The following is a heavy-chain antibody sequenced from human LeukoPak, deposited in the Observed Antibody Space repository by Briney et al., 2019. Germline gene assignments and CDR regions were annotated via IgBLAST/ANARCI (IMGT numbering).Heavy chain of an antibody. CDR3: AKDKGNLYMDV. CDR2: IRSDGGEE. J-gene: IGHJ6*03. Sequence: PGGSLRLSCAASGFTFSSYGMHWVRQAPGKGLEWVAFIRSDGGEEYYADSVKGRFTISRDNSKNTVYLQMNSLRADDTAVYYCAKDKGNLYMDVWGKGTTVTVSS. V-gene: IGHV3-30*02. CDR1: GFTFSSYG.